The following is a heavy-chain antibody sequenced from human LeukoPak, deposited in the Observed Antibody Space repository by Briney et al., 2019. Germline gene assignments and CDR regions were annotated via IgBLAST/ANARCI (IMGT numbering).Heavy chain of an antibody. CDR1: GGSISSSSYY. J-gene: IGHJ4*02. CDR3: ARVGGDYGDYTYYFDY. D-gene: IGHD4-17*01. V-gene: IGHV4-39*02. Sequence: SETLSLTCTVSGGSISSSSYYWGWIRQPPGKGLEWIGSIYHSGSTYYNPSLKSRITISVDTSKNHFSLKLSSVTAADTAVYYCARVGGDYGDYTYYFDYWGQGTLVTVSS. CDR2: IYHSGST.